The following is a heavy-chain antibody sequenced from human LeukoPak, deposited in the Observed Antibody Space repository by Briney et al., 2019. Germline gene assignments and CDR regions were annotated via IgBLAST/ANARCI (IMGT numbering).Heavy chain of an antibody. CDR3: TKTLDYDFWSGVQH. CDR1: GFTFDDYA. CDR2: ISWNSGSI. D-gene: IGHD3-3*01. V-gene: IGHV3-9*01. Sequence: GRSLRLSCAASGFTFDDYAMHWVRQAPGKGLEWVSGISWNSGSIGYVDSVKGRFTISRDNAKNSLYLQMNSLKAEDTALYYCTKTLDYDFWSGVQHWARAPWSPSPQ. J-gene: IGHJ1*01.